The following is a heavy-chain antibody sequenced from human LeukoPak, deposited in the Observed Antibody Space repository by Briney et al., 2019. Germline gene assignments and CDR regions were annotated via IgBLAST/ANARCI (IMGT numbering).Heavy chain of an antibody. CDR2: INSDGSST. CDR3: ARYGLGYCSSRRCLFDY. Sequence: PGGSLRLSCAASGFTFSSYWMHWVRQAPGKGLVWVSRINSDGSSTSYADSVKGRFTISRDNAKNTLYLQMNSLRAEDTAVYYCARYGLGYCSSRRCLFDYWGQGTLVTVSS. CDR1: GFTFSSYW. D-gene: IGHD2-2*01. J-gene: IGHJ4*02. V-gene: IGHV3-74*01.